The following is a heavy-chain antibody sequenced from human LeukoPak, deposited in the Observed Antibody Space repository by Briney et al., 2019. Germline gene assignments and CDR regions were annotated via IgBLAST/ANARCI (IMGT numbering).Heavy chain of an antibody. CDR1: GGSISTDY. D-gene: IGHD3-10*01. J-gene: IGHJ4*02. CDR3: ASDFGY. CDR2: IYTSGST. Sequence: SETLSLTCTVSGGSISTDYWTWIRQPAGKGLGWIGLIYTSGSTNYNPSLKSRVTISLDTSKNQFSLKLTSVTAADTAVYYCASDFGYWGQGTLVTVSS. V-gene: IGHV4-4*07.